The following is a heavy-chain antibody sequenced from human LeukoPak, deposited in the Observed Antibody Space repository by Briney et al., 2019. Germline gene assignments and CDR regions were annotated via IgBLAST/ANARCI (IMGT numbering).Heavy chain of an antibody. V-gene: IGHV4-61*02. CDR1: GASISDNYY. CDR3: ARGDCGAGCPMYNWFDP. CDR2: IYSNGNT. Sequence: PSQTLSLTCTVSGASISDNYYWTWIREPAGRGLEWIGRIYSNGNTNYNPSLRSRVTISLDTSKNQFSLHLNSVTAADSALYYCARGDCGAGCPMYNWFDPWGQGTQFTVSS. D-gene: IGHD2-21*01. J-gene: IGHJ5*02.